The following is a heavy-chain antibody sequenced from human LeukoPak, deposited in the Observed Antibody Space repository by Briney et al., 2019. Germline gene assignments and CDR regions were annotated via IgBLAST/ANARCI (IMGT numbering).Heavy chain of an antibody. D-gene: IGHD5-12*01. J-gene: IGHJ4*02. Sequence: PGGSLRLSCAASGFTFSDYGMGWVHQAPGKGLEWVSAITGSGAGTYHADSVKGRFTISRDNSKNTLYLQMNSLRAEDTAVYYCAKGPGGFWDYWGQGTLVTVSS. CDR1: GFTFSDYG. CDR2: ITGSGAGT. CDR3: AKGPGGFWDY. V-gene: IGHV3-23*01.